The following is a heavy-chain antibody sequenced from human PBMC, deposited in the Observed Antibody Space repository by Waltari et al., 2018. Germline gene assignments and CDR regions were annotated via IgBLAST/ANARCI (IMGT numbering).Heavy chain of an antibody. CDR3: ARHWKRNGYRFDP. V-gene: IGHV4-39*01. CDR2: IYYTGTT. D-gene: IGHD5-12*01. CDR1: GGSISRSSDY. Sequence: QLQLQESGPGLMKPSETLSLTCTVSGGSISRSSDYWGWIRQSPGKGLEGIASIYYTGTTYNNPTLESRVTRSGDTSKNQFSLRLSSVTAADPAVYYCARHWKRNGYRFDPWGQGTLVTVSS. J-gene: IGHJ5*02.